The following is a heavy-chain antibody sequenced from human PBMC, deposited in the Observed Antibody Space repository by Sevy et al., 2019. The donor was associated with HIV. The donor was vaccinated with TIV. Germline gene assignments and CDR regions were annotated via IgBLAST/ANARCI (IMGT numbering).Heavy chain of an antibody. J-gene: IGHJ6*03. V-gene: IGHV1-69*06. Sequence: SVKVSCKASGGTFSSYAISWVRQAPGQGLEWMGGIIPIFGTANYAQKFQGRVTITADKSTSTAYMELSSLRSEDTAVYYCARATGGDYYDSSGDYNYYYMDVWGNGTTVTVSS. CDR3: ARATGGDYYDSSGDYNYYYMDV. D-gene: IGHD3-22*01. CDR1: GGTFSSYA. CDR2: IIPIFGTA.